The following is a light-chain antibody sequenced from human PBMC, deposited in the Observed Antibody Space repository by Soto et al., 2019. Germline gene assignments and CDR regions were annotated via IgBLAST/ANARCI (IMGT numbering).Light chain of an antibody. V-gene: IGLV2-14*01. CDR2: EVR. J-gene: IGLJ1*01. Sequence: QSVLTQPASVSGSPGQSITISCTGTSSDVGGYNFDSWYQHPPGKAPKLMIYEVRHRPAVVSSRFSGTNSGNASSLTISGLQAEDEADYSGSSYTTSSTYVFGTGTKVTVL. CDR3: SSYTTSSTYV. CDR1: SSDVGGYNF.